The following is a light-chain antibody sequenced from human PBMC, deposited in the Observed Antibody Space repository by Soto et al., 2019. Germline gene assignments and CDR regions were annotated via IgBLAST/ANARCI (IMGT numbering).Light chain of an antibody. Sequence: QSALTQPASVSGSPGQSITISCTGTSSDVGGYNHVSWYQIHPGKAPKLIIFGNINRPSGVPDRFSGSKSGTSASLAITGLQAEDEGDYYCQSYDSTLSARYVFGTGTKLTVL. J-gene: IGLJ1*01. CDR3: QSYDSTLSARYV. CDR1: SSDVGGYNH. CDR2: GNI. V-gene: IGLV2-14*03.